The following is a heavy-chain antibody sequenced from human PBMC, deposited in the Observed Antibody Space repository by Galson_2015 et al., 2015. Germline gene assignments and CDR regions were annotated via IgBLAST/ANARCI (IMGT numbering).Heavy chain of an antibody. CDR3: ASPSDTAMGPFDY. V-gene: IGHV3-30-3*01. CDR2: ISYDGSNK. CDR1: GFTFSSYA. J-gene: IGHJ4*02. D-gene: IGHD5-18*01. Sequence: SLRLSCAASGFTFSSYAMHWVRQAPGKGLEWVAVISYDGSNKYYADSVKGRFTISRDNSKNTLYLQMNSLRAEDTAVYYCASPSDTAMGPFDYWGQGTLVTVSS.